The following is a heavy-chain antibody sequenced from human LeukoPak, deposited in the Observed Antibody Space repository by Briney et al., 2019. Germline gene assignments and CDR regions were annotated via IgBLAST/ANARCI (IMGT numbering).Heavy chain of an antibody. J-gene: IGHJ3*02. V-gene: IGHV3-30*02. Sequence: GGSLRLSCAASGFTFSSYGMHWVRQAPGKGLEWVAFIQSDGSDKYYADSVKGRFTISRDNAKNSLYLQMNSLRAEDTAVYYCASKVRTPGTFDIWGQGTMVTVSS. CDR1: GFTFSSYG. CDR2: IQSDGSDK. CDR3: ASKVRTPGTFDI. D-gene: IGHD1-1*01.